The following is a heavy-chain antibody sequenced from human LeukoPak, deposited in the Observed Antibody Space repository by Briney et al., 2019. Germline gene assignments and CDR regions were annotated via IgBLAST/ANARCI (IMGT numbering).Heavy chain of an antibody. D-gene: IGHD2-15*01. J-gene: IGHJ6*02. V-gene: IGHV3-33*01. CDR1: GFTFNTYA. Sequence: GGSLRLSCAASGFTFNTYAIHWVRQAPGKGLEWVAVIWYDGSNKYYADSVRGRFTISRDNSKNTLYLQMNSLRADDTAIYYCVRDPSCSGGGCYYYYGMDVWGQGTTVTDPS. CDR2: IWYDGSNK. CDR3: VRDPSCSGGGCYYYYGMDV.